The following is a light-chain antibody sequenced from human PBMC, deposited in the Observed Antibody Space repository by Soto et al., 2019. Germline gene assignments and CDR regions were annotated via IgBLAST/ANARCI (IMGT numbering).Light chain of an antibody. CDR3: QHYGGSPPVT. V-gene: IGKV3-20*01. CDR1: QSVSSNY. J-gene: IGKJ2*01. Sequence: PGERATLSCRASQSVSSNYLAWYQQKPGLAPRLLIYGASNRATGIPDRFSGSGSGTDFTLTISRLEPEDFAVYYCQHYGGSPPVTFGQGTKLEIK. CDR2: GAS.